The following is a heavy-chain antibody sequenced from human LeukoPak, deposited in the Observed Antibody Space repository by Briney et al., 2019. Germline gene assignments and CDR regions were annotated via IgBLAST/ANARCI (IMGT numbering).Heavy chain of an antibody. CDR3: ARDRRQGDIAAAINTGFDC. CDR2: TYYRSKWYN. CDR1: GDSVSSNSAA. D-gene: IGHD6-13*01. V-gene: IGHV6-1*01. Sequence: SQTLSLTCAISGDSVSSNSAAWTWIRQSPSRGLEWLGRTYYRSKWYNDYAVSVKSRITINPDTSKNQFSLQLTSVTPEDTAVYYCARDRRQGDIAAAINTGFDCWGQGTLVTVSS. J-gene: IGHJ4*02.